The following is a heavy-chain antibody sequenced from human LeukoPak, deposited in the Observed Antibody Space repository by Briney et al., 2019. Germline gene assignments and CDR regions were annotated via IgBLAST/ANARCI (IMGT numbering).Heavy chain of an antibody. J-gene: IGHJ6*02. Sequence: SETLSLTCTVSGGSFSSGSYYWSWIRQPPGKGLEWIGYIYYSGSTNYNPSLKSRVTISVDTSKNQFSLKLSSVTAADTAVYYCARDSGNPARYYYYGMDVWGQGTTVTVSS. CDR3: ARDSGNPARYYYYGMDV. CDR1: GGSFSSGSYY. D-gene: IGHD6-25*01. V-gene: IGHV4-61*01. CDR2: IYYSGST.